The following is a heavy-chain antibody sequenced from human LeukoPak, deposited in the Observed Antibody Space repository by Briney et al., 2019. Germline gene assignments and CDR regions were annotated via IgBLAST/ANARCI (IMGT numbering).Heavy chain of an antibody. Sequence: GSSVKVSCKASRCTFSSYAISWVRQAPGQGLEWMGWINTNTGNLTYAQGLTGRFVFSLDTSVSTAYLQISSLEAEDTAVYYCGRAPAILEWLGFDYWGQGTLVTVSS. CDR2: INTNTGNL. CDR1: RCTFSSYA. D-gene: IGHD3-3*01. V-gene: IGHV7-4-1*02. J-gene: IGHJ4*02. CDR3: GRAPAILEWLGFDY.